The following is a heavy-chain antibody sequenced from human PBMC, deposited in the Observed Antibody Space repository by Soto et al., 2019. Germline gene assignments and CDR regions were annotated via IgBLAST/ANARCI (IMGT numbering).Heavy chain of an antibody. Sequence: EVQLVESGGGLVQPGGSLRLSCAASGFTFTNYWMTWARQAPGKGLEWVANIKQDGSTKYYVDSVKGRFTISRDNAKNSLYLQISSLRAGDTAVYFCARIGYSSSSFDYWGQGTLVTVSS. D-gene: IGHD6-6*01. V-gene: IGHV3-7*01. J-gene: IGHJ4*02. CDR3: ARIGYSSSSFDY. CDR1: GFTFTNYW. CDR2: IKQDGSTK.